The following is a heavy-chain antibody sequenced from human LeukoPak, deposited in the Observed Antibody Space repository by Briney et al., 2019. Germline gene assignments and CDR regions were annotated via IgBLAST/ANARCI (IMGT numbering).Heavy chain of an antibody. CDR2: INPTGGT. D-gene: IGHD6-6*01. V-gene: IGHV1-2*02. J-gene: IGHJ4*02. CDR1: GYTFTGHY. Sequence: GASVKLSCTASGYTFTGHYMNWVRLSPGQGLEWMGWINPTGGTTYAQKYQDRVTMTRATSINTAYMELSGLRSDDTAVYYCARDLGWSSSHWGEGTLVTVSS. CDR3: ARDLGWSSSH.